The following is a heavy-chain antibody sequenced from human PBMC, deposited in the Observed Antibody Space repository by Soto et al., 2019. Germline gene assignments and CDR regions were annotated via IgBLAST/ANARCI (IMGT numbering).Heavy chain of an antibody. V-gene: IGHV2-5*02. Sequence: QITLKESGPPLVKPTQTLTLTCTFSGFSLSTSGVGVGWIRQPPGKALEWLALIYWDDDKRYSPSLKSRLTITKDTSKNQVVLTMTNMDPVDTATYYCARADYGDIVFEYWGQGTLVTVSS. J-gene: IGHJ4*02. CDR1: GFSLSTSGVG. CDR3: ARADYGDIVFEY. D-gene: IGHD4-17*01. CDR2: IYWDDDK.